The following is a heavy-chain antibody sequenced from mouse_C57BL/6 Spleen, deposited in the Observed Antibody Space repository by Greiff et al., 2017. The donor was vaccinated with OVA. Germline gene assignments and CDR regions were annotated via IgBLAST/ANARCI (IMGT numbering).Heavy chain of an antibody. CDR1: GYTFTSYD. V-gene: IGHV1-85*01. CDR3: ARERTYGNYFGYFDV. CDR2: IYPRDGST. D-gene: IGHD2-1*01. Sequence: LQESGPELVKPGASVKLSCKASGYTFTSYDINWVKQRPGQGLEWIGWIYPRDGSTKYNEKFKGKATLTVDTSSSTAYMELHSLTSEDSAVYFCARERTYGNYFGYFDVWGTGTTVTVSS. J-gene: IGHJ1*03.